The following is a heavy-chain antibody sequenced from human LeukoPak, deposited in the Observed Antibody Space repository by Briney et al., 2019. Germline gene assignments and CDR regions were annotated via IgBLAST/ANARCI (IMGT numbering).Heavy chain of an antibody. J-gene: IGHJ4*02. CDR1: GGSISTYY. V-gene: IGHV4-59*06. Sequence: PSETLSLTCTVSGGSISTYYWSWIRQHPGKGLEWIGYIYYSGSTYYNPSLKGRVTISVDTSKNQFSLKLSSVTAADTAVYYCARGADYYDSSGYYGPDYFDYWGQGTLVTVSS. CDR3: ARGADYYDSSGYYGPDYFDY. D-gene: IGHD3-22*01. CDR2: IYYSGST.